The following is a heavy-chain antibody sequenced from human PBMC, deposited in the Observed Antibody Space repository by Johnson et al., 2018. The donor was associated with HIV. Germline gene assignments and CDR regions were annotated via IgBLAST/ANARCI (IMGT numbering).Heavy chain of an antibody. D-gene: IGHD6-19*01. V-gene: IGHV3-30-3*01. Sequence: QVQLVESGGGVVQPGRSLRLSCAASGFTFSSYAMHWVRQTPGKGLEWVAVISYDGSNKYYADSVKGRFTISRDNAKNSLYLQMNSLRAEDTAVYYCAREAGTGAFDIWGQGTMVTVSS. CDR2: ISYDGSNK. J-gene: IGHJ3*02. CDR3: AREAGTGAFDI. CDR1: GFTFSSYA.